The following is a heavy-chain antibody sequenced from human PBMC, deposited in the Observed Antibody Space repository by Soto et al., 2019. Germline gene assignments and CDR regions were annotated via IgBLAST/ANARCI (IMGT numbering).Heavy chain of an antibody. D-gene: IGHD6-19*01. V-gene: IGHV1-69*12. CDR2: IIPPFGTA. CDR1: GGTFSSYA. Sequence: QVQLVQSGAEVKKPGSSVKVSCKASGGTFSSYAISWVRQAPGQGLEWRGGIIPPFGTANYAQKFQGSVTITADDSTRTAYMELSSLRSEDTAVYYCASQPLVLAVAGGDLWGQGTMVTLSS. J-gene: IGHJ3*01. CDR3: ASQPLVLAVAGGDL.